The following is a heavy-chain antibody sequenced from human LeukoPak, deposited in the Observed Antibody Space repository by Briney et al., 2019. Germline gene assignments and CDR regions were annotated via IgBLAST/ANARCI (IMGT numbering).Heavy chain of an antibody. Sequence: GGSLRLSCSASGFTFSSYAMHWVRQAPGKGLEYVSAISSNGGRTYYADSVKGRFTISRDNSKNTLYLQMSSLRAEDTAVYYCVKVQIAEENDYWGQGTLVTVSS. CDR2: ISSNGGRT. V-gene: IGHV3-64D*06. CDR3: VKVQIAEENDY. J-gene: IGHJ4*02. CDR1: GFTFSSYA. D-gene: IGHD6-13*01.